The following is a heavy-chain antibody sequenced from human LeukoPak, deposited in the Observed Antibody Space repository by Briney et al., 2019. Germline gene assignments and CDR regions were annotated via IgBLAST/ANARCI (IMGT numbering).Heavy chain of an antibody. V-gene: IGHV3-23*01. CDR3: ANNRYSSRWRGAFDV. CDR2: ISGSDDTT. Sequence: GGSLRLSCAASGFTFSSSGVSWVRQAPGKGLEWVSSISGSDDTTYYADSVKGRFTISRDNSKNTLYLQMNSLRAEDTAVYYCANNRYSSRWRGAFDVWGQGTMVTVSS. J-gene: IGHJ3*01. CDR1: GFTFSSSG. D-gene: IGHD6-13*01.